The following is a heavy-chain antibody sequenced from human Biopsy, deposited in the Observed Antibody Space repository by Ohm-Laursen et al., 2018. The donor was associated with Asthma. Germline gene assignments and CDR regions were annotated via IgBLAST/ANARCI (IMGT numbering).Heavy chain of an antibody. CDR2: ITFDGSTQ. CDR1: GTHFGSYN. J-gene: IGHJ4*02. Sequence: SLRLSCAASGTHFGSYNMHWARQAPGKGLEWVAVITFDGSTQHYGDSVKGRYTISRDNSKNMLFLQMNSLRAEDTAVYYCLRDTLGYYFDIWGQGTQVTVSS. V-gene: IGHV3-30-3*01. CDR3: LRDTLGYYFDI. D-gene: IGHD6-13*01.